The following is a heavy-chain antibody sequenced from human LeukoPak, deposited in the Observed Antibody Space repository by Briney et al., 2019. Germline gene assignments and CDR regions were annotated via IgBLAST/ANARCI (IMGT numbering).Heavy chain of an antibody. V-gene: IGHV3-30-3*01. J-gene: IGHJ4*02. CDR1: GFTFSSYA. D-gene: IGHD7-27*01. CDR2: ISYDGSNK. CDR3: ARAPNWGEGDY. Sequence: PGGSLRLSCAASGFTFSSYAMHWVRQAPGKGLEWVAVISYDGSNKYYADSVKGRFTISRDNSKNTLYLQMNSLRAEDTAVYYCARAPNWGEGDYWGQGTLVTVSS.